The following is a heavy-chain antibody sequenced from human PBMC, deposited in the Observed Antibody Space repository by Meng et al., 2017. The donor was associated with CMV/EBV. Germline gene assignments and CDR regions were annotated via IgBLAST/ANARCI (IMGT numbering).Heavy chain of an antibody. CDR3: ARERGRLELERRVNWFDP. J-gene: IGHJ5*02. V-gene: IGHV4-34*01. CDR1: GGAFSGYY. D-gene: IGHD1-1*01. CDR2: INHSGST. Sequence: SETLSLTCAVYGGAFSGYYWSWIRQPPGKGLEWIGEINHSGSTNYNPSLKSRVTISVDTSKNQFSLKLSSVTPEDTAVYYCARERGRLELERRVNWFDPWGQGTLVTVSS.